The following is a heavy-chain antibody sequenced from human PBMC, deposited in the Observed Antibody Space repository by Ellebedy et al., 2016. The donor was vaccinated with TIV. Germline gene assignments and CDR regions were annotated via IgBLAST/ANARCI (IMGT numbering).Heavy chain of an antibody. Sequence: AASVTVSCKASGYTFTTFDIIWVRQATGQGLEWMGWMNSDTGNTDYAQKFQGRITMTRNTSISTAYMELSSLRSEDTALYYCARVRRMNWFDPWGQGTLVTVSS. CDR1: GYTFTTFD. CDR3: ARVRRMNWFDP. J-gene: IGHJ5*02. V-gene: IGHV1-8*01. D-gene: IGHD1-1*01. CDR2: MNSDTGNT.